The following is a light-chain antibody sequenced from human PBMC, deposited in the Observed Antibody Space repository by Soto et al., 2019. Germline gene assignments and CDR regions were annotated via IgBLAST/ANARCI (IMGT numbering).Light chain of an antibody. J-gene: IGKJ1*01. CDR1: QSVGSD. CDR2: DAS. Sequence: EIVMTQSPATLSVSPGERATLSCRASQSVGSDLAWYQQKPGQAPRLLIYDASNRASGFPARFSGSGSGTDFTLTISSLEPEDFAVYYCQERTGWPPWTFGQGTKVDIK. V-gene: IGKV3-11*01. CDR3: QERTGWPPWT.